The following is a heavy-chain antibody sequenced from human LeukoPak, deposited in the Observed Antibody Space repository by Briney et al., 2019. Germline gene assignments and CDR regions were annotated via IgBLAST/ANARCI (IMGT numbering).Heavy chain of an antibody. CDR2: IYYSGST. V-gene: IGHV4-59*08. D-gene: IGHD1-26*01. Sequence: SETLSLTCTVSGGSFSSYYWSWIRQPPGKGLEWIGYIYYSGSTNYNPSLKSRVTISVDTSKNQFSLKLSSVTAADTAVYYCARVLRYSGSYYDAFDIWGQGTMVTVSS. CDR1: GGSFSSYY. J-gene: IGHJ3*02. CDR3: ARVLRYSGSYYDAFDI.